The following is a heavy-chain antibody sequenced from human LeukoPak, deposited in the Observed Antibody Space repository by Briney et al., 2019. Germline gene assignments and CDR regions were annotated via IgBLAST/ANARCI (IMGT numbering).Heavy chain of an antibody. CDR3: ARQAKRDYYCAMDV. J-gene: IGHJ6*02. CDR1: GYSFATYW. Sequence: GESLKISCKGSGYSFATYWIGWVRQMPGKGLEWMAIIYPGDSDTRYSPSFRGQVTISADKSTSTAYLQWSSLKASDTAMYYCARQAKRDYYCAMDVWGQGTTVTVSS. CDR2: IYPGDSDT. V-gene: IGHV5-51*01.